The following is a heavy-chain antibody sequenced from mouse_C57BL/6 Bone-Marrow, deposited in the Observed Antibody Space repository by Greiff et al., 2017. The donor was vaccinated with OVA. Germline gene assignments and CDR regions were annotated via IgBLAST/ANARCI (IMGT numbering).Heavy chain of an antibody. V-gene: IGHV1-69*01. CDR2: IDPSDSYT. D-gene: IGHD1-1*01. J-gene: IGHJ4*01. CDR3: AREGSSYAMDY. CDR1: GYTFTSYW. Sequence: QVQLQQPGAELVMPGASVKLSCKASGYTFTSYWMHWVKQRPGQGLEWIGEIDPSDSYTNYNQKFTGKSTLTVDKSSSTAYMQPSSLTSEDSAVYYCAREGSSYAMDYWGQGTSVTVSS.